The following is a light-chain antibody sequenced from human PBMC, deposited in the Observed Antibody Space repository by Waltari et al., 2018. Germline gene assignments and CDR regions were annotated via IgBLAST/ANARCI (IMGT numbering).Light chain of an antibody. CDR2: DIS. J-gene: IGKJ4*01. V-gene: IGKV3-11*01. Sequence: EIVLTQSPVTLSLAAGERATLSCRASESVSNYLAWYQQKPGQSPTLLIYDISKRATGIPGRFSGSGYGTDFTLTINNLEAEDFALYYCQQGVILPLTFGGGTKLEIK. CDR1: ESVSNY. CDR3: QQGVILPLT.